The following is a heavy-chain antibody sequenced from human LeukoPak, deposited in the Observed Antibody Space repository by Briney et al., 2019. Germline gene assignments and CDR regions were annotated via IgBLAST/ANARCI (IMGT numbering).Heavy chain of an antibody. CDR3: ARAGVTVVRGVIIHSNNFDY. J-gene: IGHJ4*02. CDR1: GFTFSSYW. CDR2: IKQDGSEK. V-gene: IGHV3-7*03. Sequence: GGSLRLSCAASGFTFSSYWMSWVRQAPGKGLEWVANIKQDGSEKYYVDSVKGRFTISRDNAKNSLYLQMNSLRAEDTAVYYCARAGVTVVRGVIIHSNNFDYWGQGTLVTVSS. D-gene: IGHD3-10*01.